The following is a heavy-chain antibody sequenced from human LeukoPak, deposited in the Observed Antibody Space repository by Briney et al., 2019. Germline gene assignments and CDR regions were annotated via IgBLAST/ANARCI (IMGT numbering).Heavy chain of an antibody. J-gene: IGHJ4*02. CDR3: ARGMYYDSSGYEPKDS. D-gene: IGHD3-22*01. Sequence: PGGSLRLSCAASGFTFSSFGMNWVRHAPGKGLEWVSSISGSSTYIHYADSVKGRFTISRDDAKNPLYLQMNSLRAEDTAVYYCARGMYYDSSGYEPKDSWGQGTLVSVSS. CDR1: GFTFSSFG. CDR2: ISGSSTYI. V-gene: IGHV3-21*01.